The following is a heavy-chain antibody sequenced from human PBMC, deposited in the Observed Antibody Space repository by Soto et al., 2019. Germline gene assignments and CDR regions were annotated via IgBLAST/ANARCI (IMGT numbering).Heavy chain of an antibody. CDR2: IRGSGGST. CDR3: AKDNSHCSGGSCYAFDY. D-gene: IGHD2-15*01. J-gene: IGHJ4*02. CDR1: GFTFSSYA. V-gene: IGHV3-23*01. Sequence: GGSLRLSCAASGFTFSSYAMSWVRQAPGKGLEWVSAIRGSGGSTYYADSVKGRFTISRDNSKNTLYLQMNSLRAEDTAVYYCAKDNSHCSGGSCYAFDYWGQGTMVTVSS.